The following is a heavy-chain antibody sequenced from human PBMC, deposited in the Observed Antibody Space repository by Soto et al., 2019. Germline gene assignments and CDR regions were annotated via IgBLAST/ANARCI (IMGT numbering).Heavy chain of an antibody. D-gene: IGHD1-26*01. CDR2: MSYDGSNK. V-gene: IGHV3-30*18. Sequence: QVQLMESGGGVVQPGGSLRLSCTASGFTFNTYGMHWVRQAPGKGLEWVAVMSYDGSNKYYVDSVRGRFTISRDNSKNTLFLQMNSLRAEDTAMYYGAKGAGSYFRSAFDFWGQGTLVTVSS. CDR1: GFTFNTYG. CDR3: AKGAGSYFRSAFDF. J-gene: IGHJ4*02.